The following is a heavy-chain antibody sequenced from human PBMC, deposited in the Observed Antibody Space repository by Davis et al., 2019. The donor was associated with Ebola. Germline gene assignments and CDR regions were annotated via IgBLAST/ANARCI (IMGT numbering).Heavy chain of an antibody. CDR2: ISAYNGNT. CDR3: ARGGRGGYSFGYYYYGMDV. J-gene: IGHJ6*02. CDR1: GYTFTSYG. D-gene: IGHD1-26*01. V-gene: IGHV1-18*01. Sequence: ASVKVSCKASGYTFTSYGISWVRQAPGQGLEWMGWISAYNGNTNYAQKFQGRVTMTTDTSTSTAYMELRSLRSDDTAVYYCARGGRGGYSFGYYYYGMDVWGQGTTVTVSS.